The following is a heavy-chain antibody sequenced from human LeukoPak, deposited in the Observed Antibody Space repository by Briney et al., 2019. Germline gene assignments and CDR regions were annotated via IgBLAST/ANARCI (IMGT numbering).Heavy chain of an antibody. CDR3: AKYGAYVWGSYRQYYFDY. D-gene: IGHD3-16*02. CDR1: GFTFSSYA. CDR2: ISGSGGST. Sequence: GGSLRLSCAASGFTFSSYAMSWVRQAPGKGLEWVSAISGSGGSTYYADSVKGRFTISRDNSKNTLYLQMNSLRAEDTAVYYCAKYGAYVWGSYRQYYFDYWGQGTLVTVSS. J-gene: IGHJ4*02. V-gene: IGHV3-23*01.